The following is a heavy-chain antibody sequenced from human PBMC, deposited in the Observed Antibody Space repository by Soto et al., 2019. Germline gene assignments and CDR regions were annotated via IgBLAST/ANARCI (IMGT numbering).Heavy chain of an antibody. CDR1: GNTFASHG. Sequence: GPEVKKPGASVKVSCKASGNTFASHGFSWVRQAPGQGLEWMGGISGFNGQTNYALKFQGRVTLTTDTSTSTAYMELRSLRSDDTAVYFCARVDPRGVAVVRDYWGQGTLVTVSS. CDR3: ARVDPRGVAVVRDY. J-gene: IGHJ4*02. V-gene: IGHV1-18*01. CDR2: ISGFNGQT. D-gene: IGHD3-10*01.